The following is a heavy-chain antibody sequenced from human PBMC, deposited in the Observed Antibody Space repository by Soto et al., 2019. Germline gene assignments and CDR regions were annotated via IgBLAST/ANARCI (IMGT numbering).Heavy chain of an antibody. V-gene: IGHV3-21*01. CDR1: GFDFSRHT. CDR3: AKHEEELVIHPFYGMDV. CDR2: ISHSTNYM. J-gene: IGHJ6*02. Sequence: PGGSLRLSCSASGFDFSRHTMNWVRQSPGKGLEWVASISHSTNYMYYADSVKGRFTISRDNAKNALYLQMDSLRTEDTAVYYCAKHEEELVIHPFYGMDVCGQGTTATVSS. D-gene: IGHD6-13*01.